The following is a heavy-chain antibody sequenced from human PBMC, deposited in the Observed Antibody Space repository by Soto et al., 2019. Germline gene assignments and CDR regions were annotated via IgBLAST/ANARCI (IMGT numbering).Heavy chain of an antibody. D-gene: IGHD5-12*01. Sequence: QVQLVQSGAEVKEPGSSVKVSCKVSGDTFNKYTINWVRQAPGQGLEWMAGIIPIYGTANYALKFHDRIKVTADESTATAYMELKSLTSEDTAIYYCARDGHGYNYWYFDLWGRGTLITVSS. CDR3: ARDGHGYNYWYFDL. J-gene: IGHJ2*01. CDR1: GDTFNKYT. CDR2: IIPIYGTA. V-gene: IGHV1-69*01.